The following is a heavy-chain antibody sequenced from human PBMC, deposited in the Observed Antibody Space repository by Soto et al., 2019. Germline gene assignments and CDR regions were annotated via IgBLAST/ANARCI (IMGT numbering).Heavy chain of an antibody. D-gene: IGHD4-17*01. Sequence: EVQLVESGGDLVQPGGSLRLSCAASGLTLSSYWMSWVRQAPGKGLEWVAHIRHDGGEEYYVDSVNGRFTISRDNAANPLYRQMDGLTAEDSAANDCAKGYPVYGYFDSWGQGTLVTVSS. CDR3: AKGYPVYGYFDS. J-gene: IGHJ4*02. V-gene: IGHV3-7*03. CDR1: GLTLSSYW. CDR2: IRHDGGEE.